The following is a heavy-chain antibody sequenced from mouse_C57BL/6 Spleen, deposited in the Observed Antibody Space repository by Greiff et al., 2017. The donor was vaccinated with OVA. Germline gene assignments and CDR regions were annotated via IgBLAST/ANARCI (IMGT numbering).Heavy chain of an antibody. D-gene: IGHD1-1*01. CDR1: GYTFTSYW. Sequence: QVQLQQPGAELVRPGSSVKLSCKASGYTFTSYWMDWVKQRPGQGLEWIGNIYPSDSETHYNQKFKDKATLTVDKSSSTAYMPLSSLTSEDSAVYYCARQSLLLRYYAMDYWGQGTSVTVSS. CDR3: ARQSLLLRYYAMDY. V-gene: IGHV1-61*01. J-gene: IGHJ4*01. CDR2: IYPSDSET.